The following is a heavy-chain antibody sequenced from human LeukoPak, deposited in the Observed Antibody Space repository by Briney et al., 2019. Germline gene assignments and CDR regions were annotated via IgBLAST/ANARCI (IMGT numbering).Heavy chain of an antibody. J-gene: IGHJ4*02. V-gene: IGHV1-69*01. CDR1: GGTFSSYA. D-gene: IGHD1-14*01. CDR3: AREDSNHGL. Sequence: GGSLRLSCAASGGTFSSYAISWVRQAPGQGLEWMGGIIPIFGTANYAQKFQGRVTITADESTSTAYMELSSLRSEDTAVYYCAREDSNHGLWGQGTLVTVSS. CDR2: IIPIFGTA.